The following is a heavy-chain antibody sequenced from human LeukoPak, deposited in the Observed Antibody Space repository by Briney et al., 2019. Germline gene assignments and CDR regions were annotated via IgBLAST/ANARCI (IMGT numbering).Heavy chain of an antibody. D-gene: IGHD5-18*01. CDR1: GFTFGDYA. Sequence: SLRLSCAASGFTFGDYAMHWVRHARGRGVERVSSICWYNGSIVYADSVKGRFTISRDNAKTSLYLQMNSLRAEDTAVYYCARVKAMVTGDLDHWGQGTLVTVSS. V-gene: IGHV3-9*01. CDR3: ARVKAMVTGDLDH. CDR2: ICWYNGSI. J-gene: IGHJ5*02.